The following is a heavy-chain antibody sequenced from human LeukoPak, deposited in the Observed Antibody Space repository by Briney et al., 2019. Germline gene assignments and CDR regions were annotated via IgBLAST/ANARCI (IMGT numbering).Heavy chain of an antibody. CDR1: GFTFSAYT. D-gene: IGHD3-3*01. CDR3: AKDQFGVVADAFDI. Sequence: GGSLRLSCTASGFTFSAYTMTWVRQAPGKGLEWVSAISGSGGSTYYADSVKGRFTISRDNSKNTLYLQMNSLRAEDTAVYYCAKDQFGVVADAFDIWGQGTMVTVSS. V-gene: IGHV3-23*01. J-gene: IGHJ3*02. CDR2: ISGSGGST.